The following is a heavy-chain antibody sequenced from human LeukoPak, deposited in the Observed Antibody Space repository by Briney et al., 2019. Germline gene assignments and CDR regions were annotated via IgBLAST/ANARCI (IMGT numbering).Heavy chain of an antibody. D-gene: IGHD4-17*01. Sequence: GTSVKVSCKASGLTFTSSAVQWVRQARGQRLEWIGWIVVGSGNTNYAQKFQERVTITRDMSTSTAYMELSSLRSEDTAVYYCVARNAYGDYTLYFDYWGQGTLVTVSS. CDR3: VARNAYGDYTLYFDY. J-gene: IGHJ4*02. CDR1: GLTFTSSA. CDR2: IVVGSGNT. V-gene: IGHV1-58*01.